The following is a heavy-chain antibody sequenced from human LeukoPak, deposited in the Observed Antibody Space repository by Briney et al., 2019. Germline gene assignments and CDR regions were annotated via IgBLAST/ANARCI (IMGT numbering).Heavy chain of an antibody. CDR2: IYYSGIT. CDR1: GDSISRSHYY. J-gene: IGHJ4*02. V-gene: IGHV4-39*01. Sequence: PSETLSLTCTVSGDSISRSHYYWGWIRQPPGKGLEWIGNIYYSGITYYNPSPKSRVTISVDTSRNQFSLKLSSVTAADTAVYYCARLEREVRDYWGQGTLVTVSS. CDR3: ARLEREVRDY. D-gene: IGHD5-24*01.